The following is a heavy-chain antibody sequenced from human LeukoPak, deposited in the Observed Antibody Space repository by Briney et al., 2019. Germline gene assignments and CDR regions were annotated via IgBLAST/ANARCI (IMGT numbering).Heavy chain of an antibody. CDR1: GYTFTTYD. CDR3: ARRIRGAPTDY. CDR2: MNPNSGNT. Sequence: GASVKVSCKASGYTFTTYDLNWVRQATGQGLEWMGWMNPNSGNTGYAQKFQGRVTMTRNISITTAYMELSNLTSGDTAVYYCARRIRGAPTDYWGQGTLVTVSS. V-gene: IGHV1-8*01. J-gene: IGHJ4*02. D-gene: IGHD3-10*01.